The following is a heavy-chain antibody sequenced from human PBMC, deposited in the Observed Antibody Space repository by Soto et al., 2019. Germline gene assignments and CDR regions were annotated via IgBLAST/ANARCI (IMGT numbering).Heavy chain of an antibody. J-gene: IGHJ4*02. Sequence: QVQLQESGPGLVKPSETLSLTCTVSGGSMSSYYWSWIRQPPGMGLEWIGYIYYSGTTNYNPSLKRLITISVDTSNTQFSQQLSSVAPDDTALYYCARGGTVVNCFDYWGQGTLVTVSS. CDR3: ARGGTVVNCFDY. D-gene: IGHD2-15*01. CDR1: GGSMSSYY. V-gene: IGHV4-59*01. CDR2: IYYSGTT.